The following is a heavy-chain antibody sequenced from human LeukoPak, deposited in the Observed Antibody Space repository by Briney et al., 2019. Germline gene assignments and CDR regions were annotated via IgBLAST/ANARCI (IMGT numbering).Heavy chain of an antibody. CDR3: ASQFLLPFDY. CDR1: GDTFGSYA. V-gene: IGHV1-69*04. J-gene: IGHJ4*02. Sequence: SVKVSCKAPGDTFGSYAISWVRQAHGQGLEWMGRTIPILGIAKYAQKFQGRLTITADTSTSTAYMQLTNLRSDDTAVYYCASQFLLPFDYWGRGTLVTASS. D-gene: IGHD3-22*01. CDR2: TIPILGIA.